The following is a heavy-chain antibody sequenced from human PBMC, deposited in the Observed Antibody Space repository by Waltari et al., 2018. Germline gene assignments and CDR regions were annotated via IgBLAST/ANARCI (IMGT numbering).Heavy chain of an antibody. CDR3: AKRENFNFWRDAFDL. J-gene: IGHJ3*01. CDR1: GDSISRRSYY. Sequence: QFQLQESGPGLARPSETLSPACHVSGDSISRRSYYWAWIRQRPGKGLEWIGTIYSSGSTSYNSSLKSRVTISIDTSKNQFSLMLSSVTAADTAVYYCAKRENFNFWRDAFDLWGQGTMVTVSS. V-gene: IGHV4-39*07. D-gene: IGHD3-3*01. CDR2: IYSSGST.